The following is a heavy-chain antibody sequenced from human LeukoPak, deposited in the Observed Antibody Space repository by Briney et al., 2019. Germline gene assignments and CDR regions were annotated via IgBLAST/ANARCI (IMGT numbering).Heavy chain of an antibody. CDR3: ARSQDVLLWFGESVNWFDP. D-gene: IGHD3-10*01. V-gene: IGHV4-59*01. J-gene: IGHJ5*02. Sequence: SETLSLTCTVSGGSISSYYWSWIRQPPGKGLEWIGYIYYSGSTNYNPSLKSRVTISVDTSKNQFSLKLSSVTAADKAVYYCARSQDVLLWFGESVNWFDPWGQGTLFTVSS. CDR2: IYYSGST. CDR1: GGSISSYY.